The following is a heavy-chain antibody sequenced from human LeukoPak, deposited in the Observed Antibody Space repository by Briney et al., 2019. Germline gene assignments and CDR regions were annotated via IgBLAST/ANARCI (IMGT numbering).Heavy chain of an antibody. CDR2: ISSSGSTI. J-gene: IGHJ5*02. CDR1: GFTFSDYY. D-gene: IGHD6-25*01. V-gene: IGHV3-11*01. CDR3: ARKGVYSSAAWFDP. Sequence: GGSLRLSCAASGFTFSDYYMSWIRQAPGKGLEWVSYISSSGSTIYYADSVEGRFTISRDNAKNSLYLQMNSLRAEDTAVYYCARKGVYSSAAWFDPWGQGTLATVSS.